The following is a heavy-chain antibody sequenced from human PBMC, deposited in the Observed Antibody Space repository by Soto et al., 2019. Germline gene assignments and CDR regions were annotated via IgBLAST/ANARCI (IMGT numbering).Heavy chain of an antibody. CDR2: INDYGTTI. D-gene: IGHD1-1*01. V-gene: IGHV3-74*01. CDR1: GFNLGSYW. J-gene: IGHJ4*02. Sequence: EVQLVESGGGLVQPGGSLRLSCAASGFNLGSYWMHWVRQPPGKGLVWVSRINDYGTTINYAESVEGRFTISRDDAKSEVYLQMINLRAEDTAVYYCARGGLEPFDYWGQGALVTVSS. CDR3: ARGGLEPFDY.